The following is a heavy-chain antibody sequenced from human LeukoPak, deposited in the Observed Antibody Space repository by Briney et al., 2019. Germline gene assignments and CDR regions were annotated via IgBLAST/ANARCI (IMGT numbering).Heavy chain of an antibody. CDR3: AKVVVPAAIHGVPTFARYYYYMDV. V-gene: IGHV4-34*01. CDR1: GGSFSGYY. CDR2: INHSGST. D-gene: IGHD2-2*01. J-gene: IGHJ6*03. Sequence: PSETLSLTCAVYGGSFSGYYWSWIRQPPGKGLEWIGEINHSGSTNYNPSLKSRVTISVDTSKNQFSLKLSSVTAADTAVYYCAKVVVPAAIHGVPTFARYYYYMDVWGKGTTVTVSS.